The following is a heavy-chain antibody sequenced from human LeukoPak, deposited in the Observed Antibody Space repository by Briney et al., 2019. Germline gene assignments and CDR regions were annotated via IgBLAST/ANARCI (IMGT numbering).Heavy chain of an antibody. J-gene: IGHJ4*02. CDR1: SGSISSGGYY. CDR2: IYYSGST. V-gene: IGHV4-31*03. Sequence: SETLSLTCTVSSGSISSGGYYWSWIRQHPGKGLEWIGFIYYSGSTYYNPSLKSRVTFSVDTSKNQFSLKLSSVNAADTAVYYCARAVYDYIWGSYRFDYWGQRTLVTVSS. D-gene: IGHD3-16*02. CDR3: ARAVYDYIWGSYRFDY.